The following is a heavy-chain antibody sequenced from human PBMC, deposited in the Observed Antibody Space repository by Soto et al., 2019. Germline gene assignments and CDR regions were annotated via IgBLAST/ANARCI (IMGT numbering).Heavy chain of an antibody. V-gene: IGHV3-23*01. Sequence: GGSLRLSCAASGFPPRSYAMSWVRQAPGNGLEWVSAMSSSDGSTYYADSVKGRFTISRDNYKNTLYLQMNSLRAEDTAVYYCAKDRHHYDSSGYYYFDYWGQGILVTVSS. CDR1: GFPPRSYA. J-gene: IGHJ4*02. CDR3: AKDRHHYDSSGYYYFDY. CDR2: MSSSDGST. D-gene: IGHD3-22*01.